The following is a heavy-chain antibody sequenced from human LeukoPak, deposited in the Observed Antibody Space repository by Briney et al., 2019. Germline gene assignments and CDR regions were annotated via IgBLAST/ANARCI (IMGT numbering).Heavy chain of an antibody. D-gene: IGHD1-26*01. CDR3: ARRDLGAIFDY. CDR2: IYSGSTT. CDR1: GGSIRSSSYY. Sequence: SETLSLTXTVSGGSIRSSSYYWGWIRQPPGKGLEWIGSIYSGSTTYYNPSLKSRVTISVDTSKNQFSLKLSSVTAADTAVYYCARRDLGAIFDYWGQGTLVTVSS. J-gene: IGHJ4*02. V-gene: IGHV4-39*01.